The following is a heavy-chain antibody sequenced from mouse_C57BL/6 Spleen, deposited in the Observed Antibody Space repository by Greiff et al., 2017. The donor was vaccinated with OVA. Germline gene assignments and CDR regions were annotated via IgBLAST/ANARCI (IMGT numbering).Heavy chain of an antibody. V-gene: IGHV1-9*01. J-gene: IGHJ3*01. D-gene: IGHD2-5*01. CDR3: ARDYSNSFAY. CDR1: GYTFTGYW. CDR2: ILPGSGST. Sequence: VQLQQSGAELMKPGASVKLSCKATGYTFTGYWIEWVKQRPGHGLEWIGEILPGSGSTNYNDNFKGQATVTADTSSNTAYMQLSSLTTEDSAIYDCARDYSNSFAYWGQGTLVTVSA.